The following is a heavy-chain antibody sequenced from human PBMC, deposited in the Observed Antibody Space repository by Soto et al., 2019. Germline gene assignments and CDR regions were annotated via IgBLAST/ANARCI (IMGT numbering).Heavy chain of an antibody. CDR2: IYYSGST. D-gene: IGHD5-12*01. V-gene: IGHV4-61*01. CDR1: VGSVSSGSYY. J-gene: IGHJ4*02. Sequence: KTSETLSLTCTFSVGSVSSGSYYWSWIRQPPGKGLEWIGYIYYSGSTNYNPSLKSRVTISVDTSKNQFSLKLSSVTAADTAVYYCARGRWLQLEYWGQGTLVTVS. CDR3: ARGRWLQLEY.